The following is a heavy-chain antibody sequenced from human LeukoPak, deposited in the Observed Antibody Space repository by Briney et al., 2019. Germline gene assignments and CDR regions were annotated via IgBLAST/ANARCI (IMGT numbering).Heavy chain of an antibody. V-gene: IGHV3-48*04. CDR2: ISSSSSTI. D-gene: IGHD7-27*01. CDR1: GFTFSNYS. J-gene: IGHJ4*02. Sequence: PGGSLRLSCTASGFTFSNYSMHWVRQAPGKGLEWVSYISSSSSTIYNADSVKGRFTISRDNAKNSLYLQMNSLRAEDTAVYYCARDGDGGDYWGQGTLVTVSS. CDR3: ARDGDGGDY.